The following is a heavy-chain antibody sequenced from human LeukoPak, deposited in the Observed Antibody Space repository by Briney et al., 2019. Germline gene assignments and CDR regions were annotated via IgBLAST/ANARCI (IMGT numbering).Heavy chain of an antibody. CDR3: ARERSSSGGHSWFDP. Sequence: TSETLSLTCTVSGGSIITSGHYWGWIRQPPGKGLEWIGSIYYTGVTSTNPFFRSRMSISVDTSKNQFSLNLTSVTAADAAVYYCARERSSSGGHSWFDPWGQGTLVTVSS. J-gene: IGHJ5*02. CDR2: IYYTGVT. CDR1: GGSIITSGHY. D-gene: IGHD4-23*01. V-gene: IGHV4-39*07.